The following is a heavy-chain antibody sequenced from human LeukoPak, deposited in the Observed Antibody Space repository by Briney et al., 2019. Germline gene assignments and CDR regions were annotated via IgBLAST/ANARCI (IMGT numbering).Heavy chain of an antibody. V-gene: IGHV1-46*01. Sequence: GASVKVSCKASGYTFTSFYIHWLRQAPGQGLEWMGIINSNGGYTKFAQKFQDRVTMTRDTSTSTLYMELSSLGSEDTAVYYCAREGSYAFYFDYWGQGTLVTVSS. CDR1: GYTFTSFY. D-gene: IGHD2-2*01. CDR3: AREGSYAFYFDY. CDR2: INSNGGYT. J-gene: IGHJ4*02.